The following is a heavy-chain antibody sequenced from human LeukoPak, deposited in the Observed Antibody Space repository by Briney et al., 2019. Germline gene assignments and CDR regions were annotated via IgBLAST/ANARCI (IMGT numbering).Heavy chain of an antibody. CDR3: ASQYYYDSSGHYREHDY. J-gene: IGHJ4*02. CDR2: ISSSSSYI. D-gene: IGHD3-22*01. Sequence: GGSLRLSCAASGFTFSSYSMNWVRQAPGKGLEWVSSISSSSSYIYYADSVKGRFTISRDNAKNTLYLQMNSLRAEDTAVYYCASQYYYDSSGHYREHDYWGQGTLVTVSS. V-gene: IGHV3-21*01. CDR1: GFTFSSYS.